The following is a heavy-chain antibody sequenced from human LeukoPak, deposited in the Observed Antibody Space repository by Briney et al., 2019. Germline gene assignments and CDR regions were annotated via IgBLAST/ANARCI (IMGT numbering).Heavy chain of an antibody. D-gene: IGHD6-19*01. Sequence: GGSLRLSCAASGFTFDDYAMHWVRQAPGKGLEWVSGISWNSGSIGYADSVKGRFTISRDNSKNTLYLQMNSLRAEDTAVYYCAKGSTFTAASSSDFDYWGQGTLVTVSS. J-gene: IGHJ4*02. CDR3: AKGSTFTAASSSDFDY. CDR2: ISWNSGSI. CDR1: GFTFDDYA. V-gene: IGHV3-9*01.